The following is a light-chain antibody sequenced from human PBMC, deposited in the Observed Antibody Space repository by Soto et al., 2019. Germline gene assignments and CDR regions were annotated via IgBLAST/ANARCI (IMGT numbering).Light chain of an antibody. J-gene: IGLJ1*01. V-gene: IGLV2-14*03. CDR2: DVT. CDR3: SSYTSSSTHV. Sequence: QSALTQPASVSGSPGQSITISCTGTSSDVGGYNFVSWYQQHPGKVPKLLIYDVTSRPSGVSDRFSGSKSGNTAALTISWLQTEDEGDYYCSSYTSSSTHVFGSGTQLTVL. CDR1: SSDVGGYNF.